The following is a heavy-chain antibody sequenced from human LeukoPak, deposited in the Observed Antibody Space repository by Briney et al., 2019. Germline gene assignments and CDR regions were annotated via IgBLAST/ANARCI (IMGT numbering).Heavy chain of an antibody. V-gene: IGHV3-7*03. J-gene: IGHJ4*02. CDR2: IKQDGSEK. D-gene: IGHD3-16*01. CDR1: GFTFSSYW. CDR3: ATEKGDSPDY. Sequence: GGSLRLSCAASGFTFSSYWMSWVRQAPGKGLEWVANIKQDGSEKYYVDSVKGRFTISRDNPKNTLYLQMNSLRAEDTAVYYCATEKGDSPDYWGQGTLVTVSS.